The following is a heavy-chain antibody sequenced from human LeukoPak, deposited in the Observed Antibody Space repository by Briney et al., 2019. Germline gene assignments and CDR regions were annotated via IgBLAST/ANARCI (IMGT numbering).Heavy chain of an antibody. Sequence: SETLSLTCAVSGGSTSSSNWWSWVRQPPGKGLEWIGEIYHSGSTNYNPSLKSRVTISVDKSKNQFSLKLSSVTAADTAVYYCARSGYSSYYYGMDVWGQGTTVTVSS. V-gene: IGHV4-4*02. CDR1: GGSTSSSNW. D-gene: IGHD5-18*01. J-gene: IGHJ6*02. CDR2: IYHSGST. CDR3: ARSGYSSYYYGMDV.